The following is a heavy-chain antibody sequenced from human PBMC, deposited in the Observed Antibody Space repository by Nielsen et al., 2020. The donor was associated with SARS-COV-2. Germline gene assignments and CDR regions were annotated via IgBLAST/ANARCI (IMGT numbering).Heavy chain of an antibody. CDR2: INWNGGST. Sequence: GESLKISCAASGFTFSSYWMHWVRQAPGKGLVWVSRINWNGGSTGYADSVKGRFTISRDNAKNSLYLQMNSLRAEDTALYHCARGGCSSTSCYSNIAAAGMRWFDPWGQGTLVTVSS. CDR3: ARGGCSSTSCYSNIAAAGMRWFDP. V-gene: IGHV3-20*01. CDR1: GFTFSSYW. D-gene: IGHD2-2*01. J-gene: IGHJ5*02.